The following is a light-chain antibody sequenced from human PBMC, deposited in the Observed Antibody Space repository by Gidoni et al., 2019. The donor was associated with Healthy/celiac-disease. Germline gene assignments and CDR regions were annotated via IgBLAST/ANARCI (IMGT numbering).Light chain of an antibody. J-gene: IGKJ1*01. V-gene: IGKV3-15*01. CDR3: QQYNNWPL. CDR2: GAS. CDR1: QSVSSN. Sequence: EIVMTQSPATLSVSPGERATPSCRASQSVSSNLAWYQQKPGQAPRLLIYGASTRATGIPARFSGSGSGTEFTLTISSLQSEDFAVYYCQQYNNWPLFXXXTKVEIK.